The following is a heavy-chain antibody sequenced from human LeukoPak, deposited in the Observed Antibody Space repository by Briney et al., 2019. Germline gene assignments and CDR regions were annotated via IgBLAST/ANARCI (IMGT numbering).Heavy chain of an antibody. V-gene: IGHV4-34*01. Sequence: PETLSLTCAVYGGSFSGYYWSWIRQPPGKGLEWVGEINHSGSTNYNPSLKSRVTISVDTSKNQFSLKLSSVTAADTAVYYCARAVGATERTDYFDYWGQGTLVTVSS. CDR2: INHSGST. D-gene: IGHD1-26*01. J-gene: IGHJ4*02. CDR1: GGSFSGYY. CDR3: ARAVGATERTDYFDY.